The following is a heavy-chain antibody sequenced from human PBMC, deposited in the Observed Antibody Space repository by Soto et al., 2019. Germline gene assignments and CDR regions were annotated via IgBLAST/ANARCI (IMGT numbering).Heavy chain of an antibody. D-gene: IGHD3-10*01. V-gene: IGHV3-30-3*01. J-gene: IGHJ4*02. CDR2: ISYDESNK. CDR1: GFTFSGYP. CDR3: AREGFGFDY. Sequence: GGSLRLSCAASGFTFSGYPMHWVRQAPGKGLEWVAVISYDESNKFYADSVKGRFTISRDNSKNTLDLQMNSLGLDDTAVYYCAREGFGFDYWGQGTLVTVSS.